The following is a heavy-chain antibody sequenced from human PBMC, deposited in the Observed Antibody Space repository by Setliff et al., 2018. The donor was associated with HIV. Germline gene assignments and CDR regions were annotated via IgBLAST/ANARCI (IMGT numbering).Heavy chain of an antibody. Sequence: PSETLSLTCTVSAVSIGGYSWSWIRQSPGKGLEWIGRMYTTGSTKYNPSLESRVTMSLDTSKNQFSLELSSVTAADTAVYYCAREPGSGWYYFDNWGQGTLVTVSS. CDR3: AREPGSGWYYFDN. J-gene: IGHJ4*02. D-gene: IGHD6-19*01. V-gene: IGHV4-4*07. CDR2: MYTTGST. CDR1: AVSIGGYS.